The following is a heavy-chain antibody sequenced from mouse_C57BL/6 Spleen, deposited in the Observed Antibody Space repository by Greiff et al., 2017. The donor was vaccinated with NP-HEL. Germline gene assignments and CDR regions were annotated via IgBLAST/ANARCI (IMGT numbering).Heavy chain of an antibody. CDR3: ARGTPASGVPYAMDY. CDR1: GFNIKNTY. CDR2: IDPANGNT. Sequence: EVKLQQSVAELVRPGASVKLSCTASGFNIKNTYMHWVKQRPEQGLEWIGRIDPANGNTKYAPKFQGKATITADTSSNTAYLQLSSLTSEDTAIYYCARGTPASGVPYAMDYWGQGTSVTVSS. V-gene: IGHV14-3*01. D-gene: IGHD3-2*02. J-gene: IGHJ4*01.